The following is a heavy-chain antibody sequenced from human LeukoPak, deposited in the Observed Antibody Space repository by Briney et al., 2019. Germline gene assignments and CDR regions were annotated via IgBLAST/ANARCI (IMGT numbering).Heavy chain of an antibody. CDR3: VKDLNGTWSFDY. CDR2: ISSNEYDT. V-gene: IGHV3-64D*06. CDR1: GFTFSAYF. Sequence: GGSLRLSCSASGFTFSAYFMHWVRQAPGKGLEYVSSISSNEYDTYYADSVKGRFTISRDNSKNMLFLQMSSLRAEDTAVYYCVKDLNGTWSFDYWGQGTLVTVSS. J-gene: IGHJ4*02. D-gene: IGHD2-8*01.